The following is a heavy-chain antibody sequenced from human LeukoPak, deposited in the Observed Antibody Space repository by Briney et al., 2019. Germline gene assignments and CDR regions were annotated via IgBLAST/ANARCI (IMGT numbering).Heavy chain of an antibody. D-gene: IGHD5-18*01. V-gene: IGHV3-74*03. CDR3: GRDKGYSVDH. CDR2: INSDGRTT. CDR1: GFTFSSTW. Sequence: GGSLRLSCAASGFTFSSTWIHWVRHAPGKGVVWVSHINSDGRTTKYAAPVKGRFTISRDHAKNTVYLQMNSLKAEYTSVYYCGRDKGYSVDHWGQGTLVAVSS. J-gene: IGHJ5*02.